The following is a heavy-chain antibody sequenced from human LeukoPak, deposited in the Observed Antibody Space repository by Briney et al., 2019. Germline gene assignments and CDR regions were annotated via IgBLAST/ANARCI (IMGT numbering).Heavy chain of an antibody. V-gene: IGHV3-30*18. CDR3: AKAPRNNWNLYYYYYMDV. D-gene: IGHD1-1*01. CDR1: GFTFSSYG. Sequence: GGSLRLSCAASGFTFSSYGMHWVRQAPGKGLEWVAVISYDGSNKYYADSVKGRFTISRDNSKNTLYLQMNSLRAEDTAVYYCAKAPRNNWNLYYYYYMDVWGKGTTVTVSS. J-gene: IGHJ6*03. CDR2: ISYDGSNK.